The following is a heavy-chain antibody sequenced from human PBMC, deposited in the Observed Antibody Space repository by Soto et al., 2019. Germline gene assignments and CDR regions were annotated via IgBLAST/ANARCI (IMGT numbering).Heavy chain of an antibody. J-gene: IGHJ4*02. CDR3: VMASDGEWRYYFEF. Sequence: GVSLRLSCVASGFSVNPYIIAWVRQAPGKGLEWVSAILSNTAITHYPDSMRCRFTISRANSENTIFLQMHSLRVEESAVYFCVMASDGEWRYYFEFWGQGTLVLGSS. D-gene: IGHD3-3*01. CDR1: GFSVNPYI. V-gene: IGHV3-23*01. CDR2: ILSNTAIT.